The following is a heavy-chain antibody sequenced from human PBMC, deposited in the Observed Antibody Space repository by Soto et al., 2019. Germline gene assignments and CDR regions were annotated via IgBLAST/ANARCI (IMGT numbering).Heavy chain of an antibody. Sequence: QMHVVQSGPEVKKPGTSVKVSCKGSGFTFSRAAVQWVRQARGQGLEWIGWIVVASGKTDYAPNLQERVRITRDVSTSTAYLEVSDLSFEDTAVYSCAATLGWGSYDFGGYPSWGQGTLVTVSS. V-gene: IGHV1-58*01. CDR2: IVVASGKT. CDR1: GFTFSRAA. D-gene: IGHD3-22*01. J-gene: IGHJ4*02. CDR3: AATLGWGSYDFGGYPS.